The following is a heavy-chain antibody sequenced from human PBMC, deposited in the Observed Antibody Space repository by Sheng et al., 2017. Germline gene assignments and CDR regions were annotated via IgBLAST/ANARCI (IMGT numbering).Heavy chain of an antibody. D-gene: IGHD3-22*01. V-gene: IGHV4-61*02. J-gene: IGHJ5*02. CDR3: ARAHYYDSSGYYSP. CDR2: IYTSGST. CDR1: GSSISSGSYY. Sequence: QVQLQESGPGLVKPSQTLSLTCTVSGSSISSGSYYWSWIRQPAGKGLEWIGRIYTSGSTNYNPSLKSRVTISVDTSKNQFSLKLSSVTAADTAVYYCARAHYYDSSGYYSPWGQGTLVTVSS.